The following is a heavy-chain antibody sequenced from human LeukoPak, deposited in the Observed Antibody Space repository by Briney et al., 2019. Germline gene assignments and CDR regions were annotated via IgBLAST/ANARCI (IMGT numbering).Heavy chain of an antibody. CDR2: IDKHGSGK. Sequence: QAGGSLRLSCVASGFTFRASWVTWVRQAPGKGLEWVANIDKHGSGKYYVDSVKGRFAISRDYASNSVFLQMDSLRGEDTSVYYCARDAGWGYYDLWSQGTPVTVSS. V-gene: IGHV3-7*01. CDR1: GFTFRASW. J-gene: IGHJ4*02. CDR3: ARDAGWGYYDL. D-gene: IGHD6-19*01.